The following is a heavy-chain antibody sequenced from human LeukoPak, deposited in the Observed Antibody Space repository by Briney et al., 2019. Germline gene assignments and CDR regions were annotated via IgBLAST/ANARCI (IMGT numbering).Heavy chain of an antibody. D-gene: IGHD6-19*01. CDR3: AKSRGIYDNSGWRTFDY. V-gene: IGHV3-23*01. CDR1: GFTFNIYT. J-gene: IGHJ4*02. Sequence: TGGSLRLSCAASGFTFNIYTMSWVRQAPGKGLEWVSIISDNGGITYYADSVKGRFAIFRDNSKNTLYLQMNSLSAEDTAIYYCAKSRGIYDNSGWRTFDYWGQGTLVTVSS. CDR2: ISDNGGIT.